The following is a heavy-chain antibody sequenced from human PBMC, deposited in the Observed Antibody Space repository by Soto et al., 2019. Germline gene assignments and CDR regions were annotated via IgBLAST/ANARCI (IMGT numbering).Heavy chain of an antibody. D-gene: IGHD2-2*01. J-gene: IGHJ4*02. Sequence: PSETLSLTCTVSGGSISSGGYFWSWIRQHPGKGLEWIGYIYSSGSTHYNPSLKSRVTISVDTSKNQFSLKLSSLTAADTAVYYCARLIHCKTTSCYFDYWGPGTLVTVSS. CDR1: GGSISSGGYF. CDR2: IYSSGST. V-gene: IGHV4-31*03. CDR3: ARLIHCKTTSCYFDY.